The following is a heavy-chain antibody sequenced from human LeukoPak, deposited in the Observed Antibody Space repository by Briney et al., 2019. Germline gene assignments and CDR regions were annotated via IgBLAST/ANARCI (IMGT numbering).Heavy chain of an antibody. J-gene: IGHJ5*02. Sequence: SETLSLTCPVPGDSISRYYWSWIRQPPGKGLEWIGYIYYSGSTNYNPSLKSRVTISVDTSKNQFSLKLSSVTAADTAVYYCARVVIAASHNWFDPWGQGTLVTVSS. V-gene: IGHV4-59*01. CDR3: ARVVIAASHNWFDP. CDR2: IYYSGST. D-gene: IGHD6-13*01. CDR1: GDSISRYY.